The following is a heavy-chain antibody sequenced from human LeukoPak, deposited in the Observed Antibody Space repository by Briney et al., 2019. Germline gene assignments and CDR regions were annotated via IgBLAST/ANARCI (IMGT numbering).Heavy chain of an antibody. CDR1: GFTFSSYS. J-gene: IGHJ4*02. Sequence: GGSLRLSCAASGFTFSSYSMNWVRQAPGKGLEWVSKITSSSSTAFYADSVKGRFTISRDNAKNSLYLQMNSLRAEDTAVYYCARGGYYYGSGSPDYFDYWGQGTLVTVSS. D-gene: IGHD3-10*01. V-gene: IGHV3-48*01. CDR3: ARGGYYYGSGSPDYFDY. CDR2: ITSSSSTA.